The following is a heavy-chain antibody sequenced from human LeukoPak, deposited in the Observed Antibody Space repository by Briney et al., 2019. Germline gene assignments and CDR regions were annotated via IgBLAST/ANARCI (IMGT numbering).Heavy chain of an antibody. CDR2: INTNTGNP. CDR3: ARVGAASDYFDFDY. D-gene: IGHD1-26*01. Sequence: ASVKVSCKASGGTFSSYAISWVRQAPGQGLEWMGWINTNTGNPTYAQGFTGRFVFSLDTSVSTAYLQISSLKAEDTAVYYCARVGAASDYFDFDYWGQGTLVTVSS. V-gene: IGHV7-4-1*02. J-gene: IGHJ4*02. CDR1: GGTFSSYA.